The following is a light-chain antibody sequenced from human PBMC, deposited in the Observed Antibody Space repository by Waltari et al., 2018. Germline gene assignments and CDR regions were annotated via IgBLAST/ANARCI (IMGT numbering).Light chain of an antibody. V-gene: IGLV2-14*01. J-gene: IGLJ3*02. CDR3: TSYTRSNTWV. CDR1: SSDIGDYNF. CDR2: EVS. Sequence: QSALTQPASVSGSPGQSITISCTGTSSDIGDYNFVSWYQQFPGKAPKRMIYEVSKGPLGVSNRFSGSKSGNTASLTSSGLQAEDEADDYCTSYTRSNTWVFGGGTKVTVL.